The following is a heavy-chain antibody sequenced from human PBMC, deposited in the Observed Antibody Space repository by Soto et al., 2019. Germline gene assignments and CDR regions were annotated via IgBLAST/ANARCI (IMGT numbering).Heavy chain of an antibody. D-gene: IGHD6-13*01. Sequence: ASVKVSCKASGYAFTSYGISWVRQAPGQGLEWMGWISAYNGNTNYAQKLQGRVTMTTDTSTSTAYMELRSLRSDDTAVYYCARVWVIAAADTDDYWGQGTLVTVSS. J-gene: IGHJ4*02. CDR3: ARVWVIAAADTDDY. CDR2: ISAYNGNT. V-gene: IGHV1-18*04. CDR1: GYAFTSYG.